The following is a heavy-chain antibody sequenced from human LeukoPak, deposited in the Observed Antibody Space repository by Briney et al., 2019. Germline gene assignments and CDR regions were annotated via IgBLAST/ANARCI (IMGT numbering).Heavy chain of an antibody. CDR1: GFTFSSYA. V-gene: IGHV3-64D*09. CDR3: VKGLLGDFWSGDWFDP. Sequence: GGSLRLSCSASGFTFSSYAMHWVRQAPGKGLEYVSAISSNGGSTYYADSVKGRFTISRDNSKNTLYLQMSSLRAEDTAVYYCVKGLLGDFWSGDWFDPWGQGTLVTVSS. J-gene: IGHJ5*02. D-gene: IGHD3-3*01. CDR2: ISSNGGST.